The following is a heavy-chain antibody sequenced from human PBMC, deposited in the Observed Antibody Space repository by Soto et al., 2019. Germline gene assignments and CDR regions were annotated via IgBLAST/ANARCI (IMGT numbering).Heavy chain of an antibody. CDR3: ARERSGLD. V-gene: IGHV3-21*01. Sequence: PGGSLRLSCATSGFTFSTYSMSWVRQAPGKGLEWVSSISSSSSYIYYADSVKGRFTISRDNAKNSLYLQMNSLRAEDTAVYYCARERSGLDWGQGTLVTVSS. D-gene: IGHD3-16*01. CDR2: ISSSSSYI. J-gene: IGHJ4*02. CDR1: GFTFSTYS.